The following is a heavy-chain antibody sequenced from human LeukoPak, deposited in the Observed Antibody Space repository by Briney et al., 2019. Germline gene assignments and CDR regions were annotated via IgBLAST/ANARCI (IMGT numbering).Heavy chain of an antibody. V-gene: IGHV1-18*01. CDR1: GGTFSSYA. CDR3: ARDESSGWYGVY. Sequence: ASVKVSCKASGGTFSSYAISWVRQAPGQGLEWMGWISAYNGNTNYAQKLQGRVTMTTDTSTSTAYMELRSLRSDDTAVYYCARDESSGWYGVYWGQGTLVTVSS. J-gene: IGHJ4*02. CDR2: ISAYNGNT. D-gene: IGHD6-19*01.